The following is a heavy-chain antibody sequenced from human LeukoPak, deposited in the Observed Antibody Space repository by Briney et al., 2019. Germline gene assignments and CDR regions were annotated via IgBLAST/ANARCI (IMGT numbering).Heavy chain of an antibody. D-gene: IGHD2-21*02. CDR1: GGSISSYY. CDR2: IYHSGST. CDR3: AREESGVTHSLYYYFMDV. V-gene: IGHV4-38-2*02. Sequence: PSETLSLTCTVSGGSISSYYWGWIRQPPGKGVEWIGSIYHSGSTYYNPSLKSRVTISVDPSKNQFSPKLSSVTGPDTAVYYGAREESGVTHSLYYYFMDVGGEGTTVTVS. J-gene: IGHJ6*03.